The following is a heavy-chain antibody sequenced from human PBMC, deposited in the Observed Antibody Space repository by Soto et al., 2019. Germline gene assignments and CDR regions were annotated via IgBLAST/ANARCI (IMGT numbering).Heavy chain of an antibody. Sequence: KPSETLSLTCTVSGDSVISGGYYFICIRQPPGKGLELIGYIYSSGSTNYNPSLKSRVTISRDTSKNQVSLKVASVTAADTARYYCARGFSSVSMDAWGQGTTVTVSS. V-gene: IGHV4-61*08. CDR2: IYSSGST. J-gene: IGHJ6*02. CDR1: GDSVISGGYY. CDR3: ARGFSSVSMDA. D-gene: IGHD6-19*01.